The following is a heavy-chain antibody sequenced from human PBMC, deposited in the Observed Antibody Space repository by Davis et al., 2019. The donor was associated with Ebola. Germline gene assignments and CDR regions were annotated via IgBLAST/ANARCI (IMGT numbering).Heavy chain of an antibody. D-gene: IGHD1-14*01. Sequence: GESLKISCAASGFTFSSYSMNWVRQAPGHGLAWVSSISSSSSYIYYADSVKGRFTISRDHAKNSLYLQMNSLRAEDTAVYYCTTDWVNNHSKNRSSTYFDYWGQGTLVTVSS. V-gene: IGHV3-21*01. J-gene: IGHJ4*02. CDR1: GFTFSSYS. CDR3: TTDWVNNHSKNRSSTYFDY. CDR2: ISSSSSYI.